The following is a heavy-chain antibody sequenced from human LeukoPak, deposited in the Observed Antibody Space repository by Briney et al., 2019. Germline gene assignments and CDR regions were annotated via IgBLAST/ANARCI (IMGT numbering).Heavy chain of an antibody. D-gene: IGHD5-24*01. CDR1: GFTVSSNY. J-gene: IGHJ4*02. CDR2: IYSGGST. CDR3: ASCKDGYNYFGY. V-gene: IGHV3-53*01. Sequence: GGSLRLSCAASGFTVSSNYMSWVRQAPGKGLEWVSAIYSGGSTYYADSVKGRFTISRDNSKNTLYLQMNSLRAEDTAVYYCASCKDGYNYFGYWGQRTLVTVSS.